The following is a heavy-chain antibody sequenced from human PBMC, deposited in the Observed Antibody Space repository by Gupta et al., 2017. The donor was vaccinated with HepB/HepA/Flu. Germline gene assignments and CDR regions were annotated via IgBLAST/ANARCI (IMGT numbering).Heavy chain of an antibody. V-gene: IGHV3-30*04. CDR1: GITFSAYG. CDR2: IPFDGANK. Sequence: QVQLLGSGGGVVPPGRSLRLPCAASGITFSAYGVHWVGQAPGKGLAWVSGIPFDGANKCYADSVKGRLTISRDNVENTLYLQMNSLRVEDTAVYYCARGSCWTLDYWFHRTLLTVSS. CDR3: ARGSCWTLDY. D-gene: IGHD6-19*01. J-gene: IGHJ4*01.